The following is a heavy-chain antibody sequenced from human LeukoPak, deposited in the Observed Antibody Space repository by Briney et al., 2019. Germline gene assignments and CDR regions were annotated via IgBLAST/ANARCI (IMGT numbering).Heavy chain of an antibody. Sequence: GASVKVSCKASGYTFTGYYMHWVRQAPGQGLEWMGWINPNSGGTNYAQKFQGRVTMTRDTSISTAYMELSRLRSDDTAVYYCARGPYCSGGSCSPNFDYWGQGTLVTVSS. V-gene: IGHV1-2*02. CDR3: ARGPYCSGGSCSPNFDY. CDR1: GYTFTGYY. CDR2: INPNSGGT. D-gene: IGHD2-15*01. J-gene: IGHJ4*02.